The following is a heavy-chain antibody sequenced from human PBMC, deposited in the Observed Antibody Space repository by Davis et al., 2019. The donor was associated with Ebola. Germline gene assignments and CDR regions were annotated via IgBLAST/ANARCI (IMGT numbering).Heavy chain of an antibody. CDR2: ISAYNGNT. V-gene: IGHV1-18*01. J-gene: IGHJ6*02. CDR1: RYTFTSYG. D-gene: IGHD4-17*01. CDR3: TREGRHDYGDIRVQRHGMDV. Sequence: AASVTASFMASRYTFTSYGISWVRQAPGQGLEWTAWISAYNGNTNYEQKLQGRVTMTTDTSTSTAYMELRSLRSDDTAVYYCTREGRHDYGDIRVQRHGMDVWGQGTTVTVSS.